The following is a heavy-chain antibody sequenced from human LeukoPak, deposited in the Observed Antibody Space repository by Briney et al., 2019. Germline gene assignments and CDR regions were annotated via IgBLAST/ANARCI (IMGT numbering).Heavy chain of an antibody. J-gene: IGHJ6*03. D-gene: IGHD6-6*01. CDR1: GGSISSSSYY. Sequence: PSETLSLTCTVSGGSISSSSYYWGWIRQPPGKGLEWIGSIYYSGSTYYNPSLKSRVTISVDTSKNQFSLKLSSVTAADTAVYYCARVSLRWSGIAAPNYYYYMDVWGKGTTVTVSS. CDR2: IYYSGST. V-gene: IGHV4-39*07. CDR3: ARVSLRWSGIAAPNYYYYMDV.